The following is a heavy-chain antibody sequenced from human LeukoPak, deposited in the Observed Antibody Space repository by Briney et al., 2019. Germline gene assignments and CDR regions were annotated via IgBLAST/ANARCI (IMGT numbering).Heavy chain of an antibody. Sequence: GGSLRLSCAASGFTFSSYDMHWVRQATGKGLEWVSAISGSGGSTYYADSVKGRFTISRDNSKNTLYLQMNSLRAEDTAVYYCAKLHLGELSLPFDYWGQGTLVTVSS. J-gene: IGHJ4*02. CDR2: ISGSGGST. CDR3: AKLHLGELSLPFDY. D-gene: IGHD3-16*02. V-gene: IGHV3-23*01. CDR1: GFTFSSYD.